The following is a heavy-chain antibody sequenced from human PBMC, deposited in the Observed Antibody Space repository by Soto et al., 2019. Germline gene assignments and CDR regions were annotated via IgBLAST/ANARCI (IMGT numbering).Heavy chain of an antibody. CDR3: ATFTTSGAPQGGLAV. Sequence: PGESLKISCQGSGFSFHNYWIAWVRHKPGKGLEWMGIIYPGDADTRYSPSFRGQVTFSADKSVRSAYLQWTSLQASDTAMYYCATFTTSGAPQGGLAVWGQGTSVTVSS. V-gene: IGHV5-51*01. J-gene: IGHJ6*02. CDR2: IYPGDADT. CDR1: GFSFHNYW. D-gene: IGHD3-22*01.